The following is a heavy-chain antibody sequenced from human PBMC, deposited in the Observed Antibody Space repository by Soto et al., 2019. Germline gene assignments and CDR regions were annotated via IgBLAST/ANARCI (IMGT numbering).Heavy chain of an antibody. CDR1: GGSISSSSYY. J-gene: IGHJ4*02. D-gene: IGHD2-15*01. CDR2: IYYSGST. CDR3: ARYRGYCSGGSCYSVRYYFDY. Sequence: SETLSLTCTVSGGSISSSSYYWGWIRQPPGKGLEWIGSIYYSGSTYYNPSLKSRVTISVDTSKNQFSLKLSSVTAADTAVYYCARYRGYCSGGSCYSVRYYFDYWGQGTLVTVSS. V-gene: IGHV4-39*01.